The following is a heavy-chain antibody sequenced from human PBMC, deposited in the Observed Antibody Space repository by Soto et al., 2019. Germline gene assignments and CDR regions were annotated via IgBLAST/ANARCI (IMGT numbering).Heavy chain of an antibody. V-gene: IGHV3-30*18. D-gene: IGHD3-16*02. Sequence: QVQLVESGGGVVQPGGSLRVSCAASGFSFSDYGMHWVRQAPGKGLEWVAFISYDGSNKYYADSVKGRFTISRDHSKNTLYLQMNSLRDEDTAVYYCAKALGELSTESYDCWGQGALVTVSS. CDR2: ISYDGSNK. CDR3: AKALGELSTESYDC. J-gene: IGHJ4*02. CDR1: GFSFSDYG.